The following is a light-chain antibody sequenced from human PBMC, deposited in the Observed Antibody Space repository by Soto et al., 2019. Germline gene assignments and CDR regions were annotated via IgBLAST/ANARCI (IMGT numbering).Light chain of an antibody. J-gene: IGKJ4*02. V-gene: IGKV3-11*01. CDR3: QQRYDWPLT. CDR2: DAS. Sequence: EIVLTQSPATLSLSPGERATLSCRASQSVNNYLAWYQQKPGQAPRLLIYDASSRATGIPARFSGTGSGTDVTLTISRLEPEDFAVYYCQQRYDWPLTFGGGTKVEIK. CDR1: QSVNNY.